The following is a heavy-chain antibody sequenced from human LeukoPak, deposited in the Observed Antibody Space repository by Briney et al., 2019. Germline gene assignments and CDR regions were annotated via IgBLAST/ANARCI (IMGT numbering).Heavy chain of an antibody. J-gene: IGHJ4*02. V-gene: IGHV4-34*01. D-gene: IGHD3-22*01. CDR1: GGSFSGYY. Sequence: SETLSLTCAVYGGSFSGYYWSWIRQPPGKGLEWIGETNHSGSTNYNPSLKSRVTISVDTSKNQFSLKLSSVTAADTAVYYCAREGYDSSGYYTMVDYWGQGTLVTVSS. CDR2: TNHSGST. CDR3: AREGYDSSGYYTMVDY.